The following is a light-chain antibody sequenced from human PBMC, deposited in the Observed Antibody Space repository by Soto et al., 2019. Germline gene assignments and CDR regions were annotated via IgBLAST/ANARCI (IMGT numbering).Light chain of an antibody. Sequence: QSALTQPTSVSGSPGQSITISCTGNHNDIGTYDYVSWYQQHPGRAPRLLIHGVTTRPSGISGRFSASKSGLTASLTISGLQPEDAADYYCSSFTSNRIYVFGPGTKLTVL. J-gene: IGLJ1*01. CDR3: SSFTSNRIYV. CDR2: GVT. CDR1: HNDIGTYDY. V-gene: IGLV2-14*03.